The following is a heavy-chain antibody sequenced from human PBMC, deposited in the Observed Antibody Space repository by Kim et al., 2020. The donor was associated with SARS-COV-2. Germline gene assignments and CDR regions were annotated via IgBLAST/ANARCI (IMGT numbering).Heavy chain of an antibody. Sequence: SETLSLTCTVSGGSISSYYWSWIRQPPGKGLEWIGYIYHSGSTNYNPSLKSRVTISVDTSKNQFSLKLSSVTAADTAMYYCARQTYDILTGYYLGFDIWGQGTMVTVSS. D-gene: IGHD3-9*01. CDR2: IYHSGST. V-gene: IGHV4-59*08. CDR1: GGSISSYY. CDR3: ARQTYDILTGYYLGFDI. J-gene: IGHJ3*02.